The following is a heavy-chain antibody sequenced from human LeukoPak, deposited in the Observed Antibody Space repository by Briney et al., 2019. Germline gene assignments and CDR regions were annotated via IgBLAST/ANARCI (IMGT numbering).Heavy chain of an antibody. J-gene: IGHJ3*02. CDR2: INHSGST. Sequence: SETLSLTCAVYGGSFSGYYWSWIRQPPGKGLEWIGEINHSGSTNYNPSLKSRVTISVDTSKNQFSLKLNSVTAADTAVYYCARGGDYVAFDIWGQGTMVTVSS. CDR1: GGSFSGYY. CDR3: ARGGDYVAFDI. D-gene: IGHD4-17*01. V-gene: IGHV4-34*01.